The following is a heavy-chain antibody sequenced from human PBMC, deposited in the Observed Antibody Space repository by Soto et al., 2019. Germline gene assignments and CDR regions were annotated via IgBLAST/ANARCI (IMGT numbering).Heavy chain of an antibody. CDR1: GGTFSSYA. J-gene: IGHJ6*04. Sequence: GASVKVSCKASGGTFSSYAISWVRQAPGQGPEWMGGIIPIFGTANYAQKFQGRVTITADESTSTAYMELSSLRSEDTAVYYCARDPRGADYYYGMDVWGKGTTVTVSS. V-gene: IGHV1-69*13. CDR3: ARDPRGADYYYGMDV. CDR2: IIPIFGTA.